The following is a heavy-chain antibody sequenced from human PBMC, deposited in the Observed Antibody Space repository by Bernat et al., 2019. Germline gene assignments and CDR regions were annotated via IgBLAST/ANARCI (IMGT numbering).Heavy chain of an antibody. J-gene: IGHJ4*02. V-gene: IGHV3-23*01. Sequence: EVQLLESGGGLVQPGGSLRLSCAASGFIFSNYAMSWVRQAPGKGLEWVSTISDTGISTYYADSVKGRFTISRDNSKNTLYLQMNSLRAEDTAVYYCPKACGNSGYDFFDYWGQGTLVTVSS. CDR2: ISDTGIST. CDR1: GFIFSNYA. CDR3: PKACGNSGYDFFDY. D-gene: IGHD5-12*01.